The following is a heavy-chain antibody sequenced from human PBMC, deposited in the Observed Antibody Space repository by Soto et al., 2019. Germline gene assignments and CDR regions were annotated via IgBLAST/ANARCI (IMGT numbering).Heavy chain of an antibody. Sequence: PGGSPRLSCAASGFTFSSYAMHWVRQAPGKGLEWVAVISYDGSNKYYADSVKGRFTISRDNSKNTLYLQMNSLRAEDTAVYYCARGASLTYYYGMDVWGQGTTVTVSS. CDR1: GFTFSSYA. CDR3: ARGASLTYYYGMDV. CDR2: ISYDGSNK. J-gene: IGHJ6*02. V-gene: IGHV3-30-3*01.